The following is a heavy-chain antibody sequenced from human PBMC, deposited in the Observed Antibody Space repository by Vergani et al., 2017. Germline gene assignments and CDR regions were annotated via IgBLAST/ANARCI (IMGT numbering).Heavy chain of an antibody. CDR1: GGSISSYH. D-gene: IGHD3-22*01. J-gene: IGHJ4*02. V-gene: IGHV4-4*07. Sequence: QVQLQESGPGLVKPSETLSLTCTVSGGSISSYHWSWIRQPAGKGLEWIGRIYTSGSTNYNPSLKSRVTMSVDTSKNQFSLKLSSVTAADTAVYYCARGCPTYYYDSSGYYYQSPFDYWGQGTLVTVSS. CDR3: ARGCPTYYYDSSGYYYQSPFDY. CDR2: IYTSGST.